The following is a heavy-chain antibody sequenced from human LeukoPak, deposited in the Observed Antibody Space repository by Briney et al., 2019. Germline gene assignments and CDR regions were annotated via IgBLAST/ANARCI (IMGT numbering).Heavy chain of an antibody. Sequence: GGSLRLSCAASGFTFDDYAMHWVRQAPGKGLEWVSGISWNSGSIGYADSVKGRFTISRDNAKNTLHLQMNSLRAEDTAVYYCARGARGSGTASDYWGQGTLVTVSS. D-gene: IGHD3-10*01. V-gene: IGHV3-9*01. CDR1: GFTFDDYA. J-gene: IGHJ4*02. CDR3: ARGARGSGTASDY. CDR2: ISWNSGSI.